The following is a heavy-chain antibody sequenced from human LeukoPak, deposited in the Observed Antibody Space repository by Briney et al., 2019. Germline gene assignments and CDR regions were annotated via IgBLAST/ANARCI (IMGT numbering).Heavy chain of an antibody. V-gene: IGHV4-4*07. Sequence: SETLSLTCTVSGGSTINYFRSWIRQPAGKGLEWIGHIYTSGTTHYNPSLMNRVTISLDTSNSQFSLQLNSVTAADTAVYYCARAEGSGSGAYTLDYWGQGILVTVSS. D-gene: IGHD3-10*01. CDR1: GGSTINYF. CDR3: ARAEGSGSGAYTLDY. CDR2: IYTSGTT. J-gene: IGHJ4*02.